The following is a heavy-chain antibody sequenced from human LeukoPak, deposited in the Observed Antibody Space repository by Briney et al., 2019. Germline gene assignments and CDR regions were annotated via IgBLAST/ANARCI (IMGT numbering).Heavy chain of an antibody. CDR3: AKKEGNLDWLDY. CDR2: ISSNGGST. J-gene: IGHJ4*02. CDR1: GFTFSSYA. Sequence: GGSLRLSCAASGFTFSSYAMHWVRQAPGKGLEYVSAISSNGGSTYYANSVKGRFTISRDNSRNTLYLQMNSLRTEDTAVYYCAKKEGNLDWLDYWGQGTLVTVSS. V-gene: IGHV3-64*01. D-gene: IGHD3-9*01.